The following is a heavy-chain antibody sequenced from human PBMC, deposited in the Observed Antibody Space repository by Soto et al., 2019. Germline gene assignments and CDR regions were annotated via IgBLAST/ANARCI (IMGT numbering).Heavy chain of an antibody. CDR2: LSGSGGST. J-gene: IGHJ6*02. CDR3: AKQQGPGTPYYYAMDV. CDR1: GFTFSSYA. Sequence: EVQLLEAGGGLVQPGGSQRLSCAASGFTFSSYAMTWVRQAPGKGLEWVSTLSGSGGSTYYAASVKGRFTISRDNSKDTLYLEMNSLRGKDTAVYFCAKQQGPGTPYYYAMDVWGQGTAVTVSS. D-gene: IGHD1-1*01. V-gene: IGHV3-23*01.